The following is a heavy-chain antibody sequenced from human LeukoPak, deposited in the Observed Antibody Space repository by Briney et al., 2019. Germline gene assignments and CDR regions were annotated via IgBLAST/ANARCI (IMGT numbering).Heavy chain of an antibody. V-gene: IGHV3-48*01. Sequence: GGSLRLSCAASGFTFSSYSMNWVRQAPGKGLEWVSYISSSSSTIYYADSVKGRFTISRDNAKNSLYLQMNSLRAEDTAVYYCAREGSTVTNWFDPWGQGTLVTVSP. J-gene: IGHJ5*02. CDR1: GFTFSSYS. CDR3: AREGSTVTNWFDP. D-gene: IGHD4-17*01. CDR2: ISSSSSTI.